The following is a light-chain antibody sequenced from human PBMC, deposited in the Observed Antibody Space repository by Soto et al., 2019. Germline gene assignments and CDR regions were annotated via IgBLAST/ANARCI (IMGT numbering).Light chain of an antibody. J-gene: IGKJ1*01. CDR3: QQYETYLWT. V-gene: IGKV1-5*03. Sequence: DIQMTQSPPTLSASVGDTVTITCRASQSISMWLAWYQQKPGKAPKLLIYRASHLDSGVPSRFSGSGSETEFTLTISSLQPDDFATYYCQQYETYLWTFDQGTKVEIK. CDR2: RAS. CDR1: QSISMW.